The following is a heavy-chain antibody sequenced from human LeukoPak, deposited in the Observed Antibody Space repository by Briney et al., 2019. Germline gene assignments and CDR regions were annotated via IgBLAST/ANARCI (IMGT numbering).Heavy chain of an antibody. J-gene: IGHJ4*02. Sequence: SETLSLTCAVYIDSFTNYYWNWIRQTPGKGLEWIGEVNDSGGTNINPSLRSRVILSVDTSKNQFSLKLSSVTAADTAVYYCARASTGGYDSPYFDYWGQGTLVTVSS. V-gene: IGHV4-34*01. CDR2: VNDSGGT. CDR3: ARASTGGYDSPYFDY. D-gene: IGHD5-12*01. CDR1: IDSFTNYY.